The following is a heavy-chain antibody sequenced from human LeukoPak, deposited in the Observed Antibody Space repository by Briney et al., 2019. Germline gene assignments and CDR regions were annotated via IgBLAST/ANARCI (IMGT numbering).Heavy chain of an antibody. CDR2: ISSSSSYI. Sequence: GGSLRLSCAASGFTFSSYAMSWVRQAPGKGLEWVSSISSSSSYIYYADSVKGRFTISRDNAKNSLYLQMNSLRAEDTAVYYCARTSIVGAYIFDYWGQGTLVTVSS. CDR3: ARTSIVGAYIFDY. J-gene: IGHJ4*02. V-gene: IGHV3-21*01. CDR1: GFTFSSYA. D-gene: IGHD1-26*01.